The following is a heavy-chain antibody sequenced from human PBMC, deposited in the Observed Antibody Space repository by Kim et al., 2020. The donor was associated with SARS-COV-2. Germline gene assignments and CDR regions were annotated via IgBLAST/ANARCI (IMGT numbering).Heavy chain of an antibody. Sequence: DYTVSGRDRLTISPDTSKIQFSLHLNSVTPEDTAVYYCARDPLDYYGMDVWGQGTTVTVSS. V-gene: IGHV6-1*01. CDR3: ARDPLDYYGMDV. D-gene: IGHD1-1*01. J-gene: IGHJ6*02.